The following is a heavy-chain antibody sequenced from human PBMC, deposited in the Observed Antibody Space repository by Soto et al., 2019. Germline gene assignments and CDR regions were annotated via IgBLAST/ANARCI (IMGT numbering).Heavy chain of an antibody. CDR3: AARGGGGGY. CDR2: IYSGGYT. D-gene: IGHD3-10*01. CDR1: GFTVSNNY. V-gene: IGHV3-53*01. J-gene: IGHJ4*02. Sequence: EVQLVESGGGLIQPGGSLRLSCAVSGFTVSNNYMSWVRQAPGKGLEGVSVIYSGGYTAYGDSVKGRFTISRDNSKNKLILQKKRRRAADRAVFSWAARGGGGGYWGQGTLVTVSS.